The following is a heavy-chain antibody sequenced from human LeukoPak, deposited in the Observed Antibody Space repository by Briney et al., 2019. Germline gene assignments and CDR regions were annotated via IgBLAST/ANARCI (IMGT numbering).Heavy chain of an antibody. CDR2: IYYSGST. CDR3: ARDSTSSIAVAGSIDY. D-gene: IGHD6-19*01. J-gene: IGHJ4*02. V-gene: IGHV4-59*01. CDR1: GGSISSYY. Sequence: PSETVSLTCTVSGGSISSYYWSWIRQPPGKGLEWIGYIYYSGSTNYNPSLKSRVTISVDTSKNQFSLKLSSVTAADTAVYYCARDSTSSIAVAGSIDYWGQGTLVTVSS.